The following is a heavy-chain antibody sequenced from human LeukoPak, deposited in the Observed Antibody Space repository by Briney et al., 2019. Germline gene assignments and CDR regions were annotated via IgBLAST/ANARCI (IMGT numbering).Heavy chain of an antibody. D-gene: IGHD2-2*01. CDR3: ARDAPIPYCSSTSCYEDY. V-gene: IGHV3-11*01. CDR1: GFTFSDYY. J-gene: IGHJ4*02. Sequence: GGSLRLSCAASGFTFSDYYMSWIRQAPGKGLEWVSYISSSGSTIYYADSVKGRFTISRDNAKNSLYLQVNSLRAEDTAVYYCARDAPIPYCSSTSCYEDYWGQGTLVTVSS. CDR2: ISSSGSTI.